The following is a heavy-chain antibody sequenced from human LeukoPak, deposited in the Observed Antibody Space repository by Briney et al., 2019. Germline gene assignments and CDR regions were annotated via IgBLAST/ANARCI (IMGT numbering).Heavy chain of an antibody. CDR2: IIPLFGTA. D-gene: IGHD2-2*02. J-gene: IGHJ4*02. V-gene: IGHV1-69*13. CDR1: GDTFSSYA. Sequence: EASVKVSCKASGDTFSSYAINWVRQAPGQGLEWMGGIIPLFGTANYAQKFQGRVTITADESTTTAYIELSSLRSEDTAVYYCARGEYCSSTICYTAFDYWGQGTLVTVSS. CDR3: ARGEYCSSTICYTAFDY.